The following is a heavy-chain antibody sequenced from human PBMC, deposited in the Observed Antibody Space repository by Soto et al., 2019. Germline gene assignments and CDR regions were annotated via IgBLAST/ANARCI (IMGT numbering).Heavy chain of an antibody. J-gene: IGHJ4*02. D-gene: IGHD2-15*01. Sequence: EVQLLESGGGLVQPGGSLRLSCAASGFTLSSYAMSWVSQAPGKGLEWVSGMRGSGGKTQYANSVKGLFTISRDNSKIMFYLQMNSLRAEDTAVYFCAKGKGFGATPDGANSWGQGTLVTVSS. CDR1: GFTLSSYA. CDR2: MRGSGGKT. CDR3: AKGKGFGATPDGANS. V-gene: IGHV3-23*01.